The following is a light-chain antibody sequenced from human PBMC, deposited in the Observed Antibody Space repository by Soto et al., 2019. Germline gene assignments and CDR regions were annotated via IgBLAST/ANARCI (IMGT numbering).Light chain of an antibody. CDR3: LQHNSYPRT. V-gene: IGKV1-17*01. Sequence: DIQMTQSPSSLSASVGDRVTITCRASQSISSSLNWFQQKAGKAPKRLIYAASSLQSGVPSRFSGSGSGTEFTLTISSLQPEDFATYYCLQHNSYPRTFGQGTKVDIK. J-gene: IGKJ1*01. CDR2: AAS. CDR1: QSISSS.